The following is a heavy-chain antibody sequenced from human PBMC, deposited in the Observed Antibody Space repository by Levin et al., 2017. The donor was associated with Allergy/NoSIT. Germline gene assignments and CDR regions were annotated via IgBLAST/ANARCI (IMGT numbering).Heavy chain of an antibody. V-gene: IGHV4-31*03. D-gene: IGHD2-2*03. CDR3: AREDGSTFDF. Sequence: HSQTLSLPCTVSGGSIRGGGYHWTWIRQHPEKGLEWIGYIYYSGSTFYNPSLKSRLMISVDTSKNQFSLNVSSVTAADTAVYYCAREDGSTFDFWGQGALVTVAS. J-gene: IGHJ4*02. CDR2: IYYSGST. CDR1: GGSIRGGGYH.